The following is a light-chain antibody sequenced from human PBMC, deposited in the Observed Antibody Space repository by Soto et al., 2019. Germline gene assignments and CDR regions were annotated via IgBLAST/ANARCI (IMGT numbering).Light chain of an antibody. CDR3: QKYDSAPAT. CDR2: AAS. CDR1: GDISNF. Sequence: DIQMTQSPSSLSASVGDRVTITCRASGDISNFLAWYQQKPGKVPELLIYAASTLQSGVPSRFSGTGSGTHFTLTISSLQPEDVASYYCQKYDSAPATFAPGTKVDIK. J-gene: IGKJ3*01. V-gene: IGKV1-27*01.